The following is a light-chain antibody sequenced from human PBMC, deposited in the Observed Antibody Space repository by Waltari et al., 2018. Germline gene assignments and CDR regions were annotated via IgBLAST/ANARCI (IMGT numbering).Light chain of an antibody. J-gene: IGLJ3*02. CDR3: SSFTTSYTRL. V-gene: IGLV2-14*01. CDR1: SSDVGGYNY. Sequence: QSALTQPASVSGSPGQSITISCTGTSSDVGGYNYVSWYQQHPGKVPKVILYEVSNRPSGVSNRFSGSKSGNTASLTISGLQAEDEADYYCSSFTTSYTRLFGGGTKLTVL. CDR2: EVS.